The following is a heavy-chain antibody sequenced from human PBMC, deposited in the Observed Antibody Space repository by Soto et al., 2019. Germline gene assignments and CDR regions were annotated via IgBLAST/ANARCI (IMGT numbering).Heavy chain of an antibody. CDR2: SSGSGGTT. V-gene: IGHV3-23*01. CDR3: AKVSSGSFYHYYMDV. J-gene: IGHJ6*03. D-gene: IGHD3-10*01. CDR1: GFTFSSYA. Sequence: EVQLLESGGGLVQPGGSLRLSCAASGFTFSSYAMSWVRQAPGKGLEWVSVSSGSGGTTYNADSVKGRFTISRDNSKNTLYLQMNSLRAEDTAVYYCAKVSSGSFYHYYMDVWGKGTTVTVAS.